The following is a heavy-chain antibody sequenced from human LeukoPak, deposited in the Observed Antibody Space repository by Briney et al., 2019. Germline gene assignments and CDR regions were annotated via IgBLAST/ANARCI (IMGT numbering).Heavy chain of an antibody. CDR2: IIPIFGTA. V-gene: IGHV1-69*01. Sequence: SVKVSCKASGGTFSSYAISWVRQAPGQGLEWMGGIIPIFGTANYAQKFQGRVTITADESTSTAHMELSSLRSEDTAVYYCARGMSVGYCSSTSCRTYYYYYMDVWGKGTTVTVSS. J-gene: IGHJ6*03. CDR3: ARGMSVGYCSSTSCRTYYYYYMDV. D-gene: IGHD2-2*01. CDR1: GGTFSSYA.